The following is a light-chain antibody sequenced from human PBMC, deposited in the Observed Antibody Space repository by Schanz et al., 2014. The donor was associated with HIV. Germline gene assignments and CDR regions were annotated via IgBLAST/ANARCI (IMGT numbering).Light chain of an antibody. V-gene: IGLV2-14*03. CDR3: SSFRSNTTWV. CDR2: DVS. Sequence: QSALTQPASVSGSPGQSVTISCTGASSDIGAYNFVSWYQQHPGKAPRLMISDVSKRPSGISDRFSGSKSGNAASLTIFGLQADDEADYYCSSFRSNTTWVFGGGTKLTVL. CDR1: SSDIGAYNF. J-gene: IGLJ3*02.